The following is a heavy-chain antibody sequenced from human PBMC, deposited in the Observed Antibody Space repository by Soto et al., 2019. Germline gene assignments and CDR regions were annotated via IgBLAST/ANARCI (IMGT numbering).Heavy chain of an antibody. D-gene: IGHD3-22*01. Sequence: SVKVSCKASGGTFSSYAISWVRQAPGQGLEWMGGIIPIFGTANYAQKFQGRVTITADESTSTAYMELSSLRSEDTAVYYCARAYPPYYYDSSGYPHTPYFQHWGQGTLVTVSS. CDR3: ARAYPPYYYDSSGYPHTPYFQH. J-gene: IGHJ1*01. CDR2: IIPIFGTA. V-gene: IGHV1-69*13. CDR1: GGTFSSYA.